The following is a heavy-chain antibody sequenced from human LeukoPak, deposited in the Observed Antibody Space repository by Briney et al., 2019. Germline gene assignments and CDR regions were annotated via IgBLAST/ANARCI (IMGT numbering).Heavy chain of an antibody. CDR1: GFTFSSYA. V-gene: IGHV3-23*01. CDR3: AKDLDGYRASYFDY. D-gene: IGHD5-24*01. J-gene: IGHJ4*02. CDR2: ISGSGGST. Sequence: PGGSLRLSCAASGFTFSSYAMTWVRQAPGKGLEWVSSISGSGGSTYYADSVKGRFTISRDNSKNMLYLQMNSLRAEDTAVYYCAKDLDGYRASYFDYWGQGTLVTVSS.